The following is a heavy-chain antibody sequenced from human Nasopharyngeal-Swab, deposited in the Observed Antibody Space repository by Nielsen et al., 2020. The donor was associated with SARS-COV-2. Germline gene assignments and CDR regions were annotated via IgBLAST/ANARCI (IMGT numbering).Heavy chain of an antibody. CDR2: IKQDGSET. Sequence: GESLKISCAVSGFTFSNYWMSWVRQAPGKGLEWVANIKQDGSETYYVDSVKVRFTISRDSAKNSLYLQMNSLRPDDTAVYYCARDWSTIFGVIIRGGMDVWGQGTTVTVSS. CDR1: GFTFSNYW. CDR3: ARDWSTIFGVIIRGGMDV. V-gene: IGHV3-7*01. D-gene: IGHD3-3*01. J-gene: IGHJ6*02.